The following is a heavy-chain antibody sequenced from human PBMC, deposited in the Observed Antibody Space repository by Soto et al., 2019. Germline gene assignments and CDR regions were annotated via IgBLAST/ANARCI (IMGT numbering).Heavy chain of an antibody. D-gene: IGHD2-8*01. CDR1: GFTFSSYA. Sequence: GGSLRLSCAASGFTFSSYAMSWVRQAPGKGLEWVSAISGSGGSTYYADSVKGRFTISRDNSKKTLDLQMNSLRAEDTAVYYCANTPLMRGSDNWFDPWGQGTLVTVSS. CDR2: ISGSGGST. CDR3: ANTPLMRGSDNWFDP. V-gene: IGHV3-23*01. J-gene: IGHJ5*02.